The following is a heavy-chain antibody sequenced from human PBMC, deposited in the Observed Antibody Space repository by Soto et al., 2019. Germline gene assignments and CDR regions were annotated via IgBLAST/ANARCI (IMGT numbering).Heavy chain of an antibody. CDR1: GFTFSSYA. CDR2: ISGSGGST. D-gene: IGHD3-10*01. CDR3: AKGPDHLWFGVSQKVFDY. J-gene: IGHJ4*02. V-gene: IGHV3-23*01. Sequence: GGSLRLSCAASGFTFSSYAMSWVRQAPGKGLEWVSAISGSGGSTYYADSVKGRFTISRDNSKNTLYLQMNSLRAEDTAVYYCAKGPDHLWFGVSQKVFDYWGQGTLVTVSS.